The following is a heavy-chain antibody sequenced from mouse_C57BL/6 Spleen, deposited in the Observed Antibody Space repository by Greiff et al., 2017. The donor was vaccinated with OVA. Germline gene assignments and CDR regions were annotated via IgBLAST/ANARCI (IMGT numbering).Heavy chain of an antibody. CDR2: ISSGSSTI. J-gene: IGHJ4*01. CDR3: ARPLYAMDY. V-gene: IGHV5-17*01. Sequence: EVNLVESGGGLVKPGGSLKLSCAASGFTFSDYGMHWVRQAPEKGLEWVAYISSGSSTIYYADTVKGRFTISRDNAKNTLFLQRTSLRSEDTAMYYCARPLYAMDYWGQGTSVTVSS. CDR1: GFTFSDYG.